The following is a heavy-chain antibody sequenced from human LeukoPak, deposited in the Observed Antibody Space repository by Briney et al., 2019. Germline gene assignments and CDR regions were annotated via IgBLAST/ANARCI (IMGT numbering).Heavy chain of an antibody. CDR1: GFTFSSYA. CDR2: ISGSGGST. V-gene: IGHV3-23*01. J-gene: IGHJ4*02. D-gene: IGHD6-13*01. CDR3: AKVGSVAAAGTYHVDY. Sequence: GGSLRLSCAASGFTFSSYAMSWVRQAPGKGLEWVSAISGSGGSTYYADSVKGRFTISRDNSKNTLYLQMNSLRAEDTAVYYCAKVGSVAAAGTYHVDYWGQGTLVTVPS.